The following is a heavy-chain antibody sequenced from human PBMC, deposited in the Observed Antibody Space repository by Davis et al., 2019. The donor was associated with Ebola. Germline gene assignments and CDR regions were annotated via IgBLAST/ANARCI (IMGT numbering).Heavy chain of an antibody. CDR3: ARGVSTFGGLLVPETYFDF. J-gene: IGHJ4*02. D-gene: IGHD3-16*01. Sequence: GESLKISCAASGFTFTNYAMSWVRQAPGKGLEWVSSLSGNGGSTYYEDSVRGRFIISRDNSENTLYLQMNSLGVEDTAIYYCARGVSTFGGLLVPETYFDFWGQGTQVTVSS. CDR1: GFTFTNYA. CDR2: LSGNGGST. V-gene: IGHV3-23*01.